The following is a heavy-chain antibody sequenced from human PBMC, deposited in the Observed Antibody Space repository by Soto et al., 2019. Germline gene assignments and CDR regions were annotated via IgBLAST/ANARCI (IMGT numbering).Heavy chain of an antibody. CDR3: ARDGCSGGSCYYFDY. J-gene: IGHJ4*02. D-gene: IGHD2-15*01. CDR2: IIPIFGTA. CDR1: GGTFSSYA. Sequence: ASVKVSCKASGGTFSSYAVIWVRQAPGQGLEWMGGIIPIFGTANYAQKFQGRVTITADESTSTAYMELSSLRSEDTAVYYCARDGCSGGSCYYFDYWGQGTLVTVSS. V-gene: IGHV1-69*13.